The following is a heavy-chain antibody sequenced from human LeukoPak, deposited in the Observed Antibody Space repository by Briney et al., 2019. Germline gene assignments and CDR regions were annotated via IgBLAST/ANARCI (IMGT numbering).Heavy chain of an antibody. Sequence: SETLSLTCTVSGGSISSYYWSWIRQPPGKGLEWIGYIYYSGSTNYNPSLKSRVTISVDTSKNQFSLKLSSVTAADTAVYYCARDLGYYYGSGSYGRVDYWGQGTLVTVSS. J-gene: IGHJ4*02. CDR3: ARDLGYYYGSGSYGRVDY. CDR2: IYYSGST. V-gene: IGHV4-59*12. D-gene: IGHD3-10*01. CDR1: GGSISSYY.